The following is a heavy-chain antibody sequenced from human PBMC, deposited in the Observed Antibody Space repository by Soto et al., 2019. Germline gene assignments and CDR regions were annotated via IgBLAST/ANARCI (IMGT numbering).Heavy chain of an antibody. D-gene: IGHD4-4*01. CDR2: IKTDGSEK. Sequence: EVQLLESGGGLVQPGGSLSLSCTASGCTFSDSWMTRVREAPGKGLEWVARIKTDGSEKKYAESVKGRFSIATDNAKNSMYLQMDSLRGEDTAVYYCVRGGSNSASWGQGTLVTVSS. CDR1: GCTFSDSW. CDR3: VRGGSNSAS. V-gene: IGHV3-7*01. J-gene: IGHJ5*02.